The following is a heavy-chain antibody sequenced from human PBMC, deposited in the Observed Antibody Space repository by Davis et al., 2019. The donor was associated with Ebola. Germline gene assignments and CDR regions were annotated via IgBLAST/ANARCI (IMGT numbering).Heavy chain of an antibody. CDR3: AREGDYVWGSYPLNY. Sequence: GGSLRLSCAASGFTFSSYAMNWVRQAPGKGLEWVSAISGNAGATYYADSVKGQFTISRDNSKNTLYLQMNSLRAEDTAVYYCAREGDYVWGSYPLNYWGQGTLVTVSS. J-gene: IGHJ4*02. CDR2: ISGNAGAT. CDR1: GFTFSSYA. D-gene: IGHD3-16*01. V-gene: IGHV3-23*01.